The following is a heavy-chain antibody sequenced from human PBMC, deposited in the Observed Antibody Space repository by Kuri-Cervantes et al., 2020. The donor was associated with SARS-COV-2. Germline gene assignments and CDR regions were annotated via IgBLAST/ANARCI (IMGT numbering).Heavy chain of an antibody. CDR1: GFTFSSYS. V-gene: IGHV3-48*01. CDR3: ARGASGYNPPFDY. Sequence: GGSLRLSCAASGFTFSSYSMNWVRQAPGKGLEWVSYISSSSSTIYYADSVKGRFTISRDNAKNSLYLQMNSLRAEDTAVYYCARGASGYNPPFDYWGQGTLVTVSS. D-gene: IGHD5-24*01. CDR2: ISSSSSTI. J-gene: IGHJ4*02.